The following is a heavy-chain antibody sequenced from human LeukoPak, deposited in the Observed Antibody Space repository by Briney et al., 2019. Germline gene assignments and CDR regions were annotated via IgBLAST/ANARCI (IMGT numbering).Heavy chain of an antibody. CDR1: GGSISSYY. J-gene: IGHJ6*02. D-gene: IGHD3-16*01. CDR3: ARVVFGGMDV. V-gene: IGHV4-59*01. Sequence: PETLSLTCTVSGGSISSYYWSWIRQPPGKGLEWIGYIYYSGSTNYNPSLKSRVTISVDTSKNQFSLKLSSVTAADTAVYYCARVVFGGMDVWGQGTTVTVSS. CDR2: IYYSGST.